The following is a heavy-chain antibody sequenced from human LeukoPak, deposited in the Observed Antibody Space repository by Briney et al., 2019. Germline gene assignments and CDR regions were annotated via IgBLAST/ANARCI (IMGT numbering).Heavy chain of an antibody. D-gene: IGHD3-10*01. J-gene: IGHJ4*02. CDR1: GFTFSSYG. CDR3: ARAANYGSGSPPFDY. Sequence: GGSLRLSCAASGFTFSSYGMHWVRQAPGKGLEWVAVIWYDGSNKYYADSVKGRFTISRDNSKNTLYLQMNSLRAEDTAVYYCARAANYGSGSPPFDYWGQGTLVTVSS. CDR2: IWYDGSNK. V-gene: IGHV3-33*01.